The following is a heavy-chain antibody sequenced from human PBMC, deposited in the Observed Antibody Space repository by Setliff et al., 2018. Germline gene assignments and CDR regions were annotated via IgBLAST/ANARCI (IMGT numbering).Heavy chain of an antibody. CDR2: ISSTSSAI. CDR3: ARSDGGSSGLDY. V-gene: IGHV3-48*01. CDR1: GFSFDGYS. Sequence: GGSLRLSCAASGFSFDGYSMNWVRQAPGKGLEWVSSISSTSSAIHYADSVEGRFAISRDNSKNTMYLQLNSLRPDDTAVYHCARSDGGSSGLDYWGQGTLVTVSS. J-gene: IGHJ4*02. D-gene: IGHD2-15*01.